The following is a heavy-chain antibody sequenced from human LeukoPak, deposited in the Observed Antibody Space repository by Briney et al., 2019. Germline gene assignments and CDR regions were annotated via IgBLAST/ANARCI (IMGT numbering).Heavy chain of an antibody. CDR2: IKQDGSEK. D-gene: IGHD3-3*01. CDR1: GFTFSRYW. J-gene: IGHJ4*02. V-gene: IGHV3-7*01. CDR3: ARERQNKDFWSGGDY. Sequence: GGSLRLSCAASGFTFSRYWMSRVRQAPGKGLEWVANIKQDGSEKYYVDSVKGRFTISRDNAKNSLYLQMNSLRAEDTAVYYCARERQNKDFWSGGDYWGQGTLVTVSS.